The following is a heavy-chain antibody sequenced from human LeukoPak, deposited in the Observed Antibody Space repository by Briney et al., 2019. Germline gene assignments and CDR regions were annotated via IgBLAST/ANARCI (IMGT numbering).Heavy chain of an antibody. CDR1: GGPISSTDYY. V-gene: IGHV4-39*01. CDR2: IYYSGST. Sequence: SETLSLTCTVSGGPISSTDYYWGWIRQPPGKGLEWIGSIYYSGSTYYNPSLQSRVTVSVDTSKNQFSLKLSSVTAADTAVYYCARHLGAIRGGFDSWGQGTLVTVSS. J-gene: IGHJ4*02. D-gene: IGHD1-26*01. CDR3: ARHLGAIRGGFDS.